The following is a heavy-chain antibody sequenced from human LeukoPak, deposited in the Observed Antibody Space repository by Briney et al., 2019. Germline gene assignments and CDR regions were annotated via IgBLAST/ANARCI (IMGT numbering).Heavy chain of an antibody. Sequence: SVKLSRKASVGTFSSYAISWVRHGPGQGREWMGRSIPIFGTANYAKRFQGRVTITTEESTSTAYLELSILRSEDTAVYYCARDYFAGGWMVDAFDIWGQGTMVTVSS. D-gene: IGHD6-19*01. CDR1: VGTFSSYA. CDR2: SIPIFGTA. V-gene: IGHV1-69*05. J-gene: IGHJ3*02. CDR3: ARDYFAGGWMVDAFDI.